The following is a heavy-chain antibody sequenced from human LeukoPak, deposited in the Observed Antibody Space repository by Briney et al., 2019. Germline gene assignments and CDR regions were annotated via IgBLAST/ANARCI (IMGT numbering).Heavy chain of an antibody. D-gene: IGHD3-22*01. CDR1: GFTFSNYW. V-gene: IGHV3-7*01. CDR2: IKTDGSEK. J-gene: IGHJ3*02. CDR3: ARDRTYYYDSSPEFDI. Sequence: PGGSLRLSCEGSGFTFSNYWMGWVRQAPGKGLQWVANIKTDGSEKYYVDSVKGRFTISRDNAKNSLYLQMNSLRAEDTAVYYCARDRTYYYDSSPEFDIWGQGTMVTVSS.